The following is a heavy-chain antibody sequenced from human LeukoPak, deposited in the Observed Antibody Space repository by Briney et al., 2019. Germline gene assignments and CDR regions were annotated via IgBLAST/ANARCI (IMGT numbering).Heavy chain of an antibody. Sequence: SQTLSLTCAISGESASTNSASWTWIRQSPSRGLEWLGRTYYRSKWYSDYADSVKSRITVNADITRNQFYLQLRSATPDDTAVYYCARGIDGSNYVDYWGQGTLVTVSS. V-gene: IGHV6-1*01. J-gene: IGHJ4*02. CDR1: GESASTNSAS. D-gene: IGHD5-24*01. CDR3: ARGIDGSNYVDY. CDR2: TYYRSKWYS.